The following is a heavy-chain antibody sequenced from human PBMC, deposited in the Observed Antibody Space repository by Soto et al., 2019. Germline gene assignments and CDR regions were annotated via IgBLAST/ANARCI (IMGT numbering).Heavy chain of an antibody. J-gene: IGHJ4*02. V-gene: IGHV3-30-3*01. Sequence: AGGSLRLSCAASGFTFSSYAMHWVRQAPGKGLEWVAVISYDGSNKYYADSVKGRFTISRDNSKNTLYLQMNSLRAEDTAVYYCARCTKGGSCYRQPGDYWGKGTMGTVSS. D-gene: IGHD2-15*01. CDR1: GFTFSSYA. CDR2: ISYDGSNK. CDR3: ARCTKGGSCYRQPGDY.